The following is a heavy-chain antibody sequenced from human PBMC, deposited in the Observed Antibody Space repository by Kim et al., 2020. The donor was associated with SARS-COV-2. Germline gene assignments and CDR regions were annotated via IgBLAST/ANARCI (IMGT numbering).Heavy chain of an antibody. V-gene: IGHV3-33*01. Sequence: YYADPVKGRFTISRDKSKHTLYLQRNSLRAEDTAVYYCAGDLSGYYGMDVWGQGTTVTVSS. D-gene: IGHD3-10*01. J-gene: IGHJ6*02. CDR3: AGDLSGYYGMDV.